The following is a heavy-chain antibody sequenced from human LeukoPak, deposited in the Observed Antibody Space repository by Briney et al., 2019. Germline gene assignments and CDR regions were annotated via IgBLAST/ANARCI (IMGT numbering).Heavy chain of an antibody. V-gene: IGHV3-30*03. J-gene: IGHJ4*02. CDR3: ARDAGIVLMVYAIGQGPFDY. CDR1: GFTFSSYG. Sequence: PGRSLRLSCAASGFTFSSYGMHWVRQAPGKGLEWAAVISYDGSNKYYADSVKGRFTISRDNSKNTLYLQMNSLRAEDTAVYYCARDAGIVLMVYAIGQGPFDYWGQGTLVTVSS. D-gene: IGHD2-8*01. CDR2: ISYDGSNK.